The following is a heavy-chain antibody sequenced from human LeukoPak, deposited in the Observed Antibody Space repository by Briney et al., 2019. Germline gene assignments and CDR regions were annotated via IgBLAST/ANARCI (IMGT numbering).Heavy chain of an antibody. CDR1: GASITTYY. CDR3: ARDNPANYFDP. D-gene: IGHD4/OR15-4a*01. J-gene: IGHJ5*02. CDR2: IYYSGGT. Sequence: SETQSLTRSVSGASITTYYWSWIRQSPAKGLEWIGYIYYSGGTNYNPSLKSRVAISIDASKNQFSLRLTSVTAADTAVYYCARDNPANYFDPWGQGTLVTVSS. V-gene: IGHV4-59*01.